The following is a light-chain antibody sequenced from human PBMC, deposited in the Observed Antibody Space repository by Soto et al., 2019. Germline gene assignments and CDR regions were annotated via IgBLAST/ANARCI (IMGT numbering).Light chain of an antibody. J-gene: IGKJ4*01. CDR1: QSVSSN. V-gene: IGKV3-15*01. CDR3: HQYNSYHT. CDR2: GAS. Sequence: EIVLTQSASTLALSPGGKESRSLRASQSVSSNLAWYQQKPGQAPRLLIYGASTRATGIPSRFSGSGSGTEFSLTISSLQPDDFATYYCHQYNSYHTFGGGTKVDIK.